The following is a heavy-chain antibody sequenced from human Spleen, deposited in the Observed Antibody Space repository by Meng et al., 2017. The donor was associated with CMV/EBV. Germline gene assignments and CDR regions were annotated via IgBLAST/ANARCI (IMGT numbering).Heavy chain of an antibody. CDR3: ARDRATRAYYFDY. CDR2: ISAYHANT. J-gene: IGHJ4*02. CDR1: GYTFPLYG. Sequence: CHTSGYTFPLYGIRWVRQAPGRGLEWMGGISAYHANTNYAQKLQGRVTMTTDTSTSTAYMELRSLRSDDTAIYFCARDRATRAYYFDYWGQGTLVTVSS. V-gene: IGHV1-18*01.